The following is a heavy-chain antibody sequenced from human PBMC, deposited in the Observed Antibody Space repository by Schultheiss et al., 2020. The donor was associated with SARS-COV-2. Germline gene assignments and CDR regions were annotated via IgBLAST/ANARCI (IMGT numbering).Heavy chain of an antibody. CDR1: GYTFTGYY. D-gene: IGHD3-22*01. J-gene: IGHJ5*02. CDR3: ARDGDSSGYYTWFDP. CDR2: SNAGNGNT. Sequence: ASVKVSCKASGYTFTGYYMHWVRQAPGQGLEWMGWSNAGNGNTKYSQEFQGRVTMTTDTSTSTAYMELRSLRSDDTAVYYCARDGDSSGYYTWFDPWGQGTLVTVSS. V-gene: IGHV1-18*04.